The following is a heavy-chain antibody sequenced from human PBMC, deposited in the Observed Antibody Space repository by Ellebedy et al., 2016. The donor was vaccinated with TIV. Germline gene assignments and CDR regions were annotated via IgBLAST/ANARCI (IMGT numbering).Heavy chain of an antibody. CDR2: ISAYNGNT. J-gene: IGHJ4*02. Sequence: ASVKVSCKASGYTFTSYGISWVRQAPGQGLEWMGWISAYNGNTNYAQKLQGRVTMTTDTSTSTAYMELRSLRSDDTAVYYCARDLDQGENYDYVWGSLSSDYWGQGTLVTVSS. CDR3: ARDLDQGENYDYVWGSLSSDY. D-gene: IGHD3-16*01. CDR1: GYTFTSYG. V-gene: IGHV1-18*01.